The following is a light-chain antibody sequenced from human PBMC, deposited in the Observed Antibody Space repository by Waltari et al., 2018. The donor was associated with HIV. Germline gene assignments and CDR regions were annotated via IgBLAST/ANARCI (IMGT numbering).Light chain of an antibody. Sequence: QTALTQPASVSGSPGQSITISCTGTSSDVGASHLVSWYQQHPGKAPRLIIYDVSERPAGVSNRFTGSKSGNTASLTISGLQAEDEADYYCCSYVSEIVPCVFGGGTKLTVL. CDR1: SSDVGASHL. J-gene: IGLJ3*02. CDR3: CSYVSEIVPCV. V-gene: IGLV2-23*02. CDR2: DVS.